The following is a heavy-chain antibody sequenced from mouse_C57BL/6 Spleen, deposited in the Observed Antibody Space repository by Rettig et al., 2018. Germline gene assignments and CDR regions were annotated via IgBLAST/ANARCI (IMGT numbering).Heavy chain of an antibody. CDR3: ASRGGSSYFAY. CDR2: T. V-gene: IGHV1-64*01. D-gene: IGHD1-1*01. J-gene: IGHJ3*01. Sequence: TNYNEKFKSKATLTVDKSSSTAYMQLSSLTSEDSAVYYCASRGGSSYFAYWGQGTLVTVSA.